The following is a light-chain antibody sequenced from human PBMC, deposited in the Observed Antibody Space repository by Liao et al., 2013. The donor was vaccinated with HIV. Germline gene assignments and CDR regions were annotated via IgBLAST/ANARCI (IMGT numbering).Light chain of an antibody. Sequence: SYDLTQPPSVSVPPGQTATITCSGDRLGDKYVSWYQQKSGQSPVLVIYEDTKRPAGIPERFSGSNSGNTATLTISGTQAMDEADYYCQAWDSITNVFGSGTAVTVL. CDR2: EDT. J-gene: IGLJ1*01. CDR3: QAWDSITNV. CDR1: RLGDKY. V-gene: IGLV3-1*01.